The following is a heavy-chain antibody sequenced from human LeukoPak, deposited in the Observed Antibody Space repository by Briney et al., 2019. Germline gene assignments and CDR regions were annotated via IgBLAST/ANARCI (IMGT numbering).Heavy chain of an antibody. D-gene: IGHD6-19*01. V-gene: IGHV1-2*02. J-gene: IGHJ4*02. CDR1: GYTFTDYY. CDR3: ARDLIVEGWLVKTN. Sequence: ASVKVSCKASGYTFTDYYMHWVRQAPGQGLEWMGWMNSNSGGTNYAQKFQGRVTMTRDTSISTAYMELGRLRSDDTAVYYCARDLIVEGWLVKTNWGQGTLVTVSS. CDR2: MNSNSGGT.